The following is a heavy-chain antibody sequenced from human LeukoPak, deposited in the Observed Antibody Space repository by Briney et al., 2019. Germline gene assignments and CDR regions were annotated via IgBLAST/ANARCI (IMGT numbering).Heavy chain of an antibody. V-gene: IGHV4-59*01. CDR1: GGSISSYY. D-gene: IGHD3-3*01. CDR2: IYYSGST. Sequence: PSETLSLTCTVSGGSISSYYWGWIRQPPGKGLEWLGYIYYSGSTNYNPSLKSLFTISVDTSKYQFSMNLSSVTAADTAVYYCARDLERRDAFDIWGQGTMVTVSS. CDR3: ARDLERRDAFDI. J-gene: IGHJ3*02.